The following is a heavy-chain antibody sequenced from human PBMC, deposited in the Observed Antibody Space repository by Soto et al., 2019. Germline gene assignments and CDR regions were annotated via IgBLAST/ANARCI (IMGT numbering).Heavy chain of an antibody. J-gene: IGHJ6*02. Sequence: QVQLVQSGAEVKKPGASVKVSCKASGYTFTSYYMHWVRQAPGQGLEWMGIINPSGGSTSYAQKFQGRVTMTRDTSTGTVYMELSSLRSEDTTVDYCARAQGGITIFGVVIPHYYYGMDVWGQGTTVTVSS. CDR2: INPSGGST. V-gene: IGHV1-46*01. CDR3: ARAQGGITIFGVVIPHYYYGMDV. CDR1: GYTFTSYY. D-gene: IGHD3-3*01.